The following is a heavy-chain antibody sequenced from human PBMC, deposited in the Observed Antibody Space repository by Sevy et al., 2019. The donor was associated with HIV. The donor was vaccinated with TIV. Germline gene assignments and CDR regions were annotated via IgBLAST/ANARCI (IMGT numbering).Heavy chain of an antibody. CDR3: ARDSLYSTNWAFDY. Sequence: ASLKVSCKASGYTFTDYGITWVRQAPGQGLEWMGWISTYNSNKKYAQNLQGRLTMTTDTSTSTAYMELTSLRSEDTAVYYCARDSLYSTNWAFDYWGQGTLVTVSS. CDR1: GYTFTDYG. CDR2: ISTYNSNK. V-gene: IGHV1-18*01. J-gene: IGHJ4*02. D-gene: IGHD6-13*01.